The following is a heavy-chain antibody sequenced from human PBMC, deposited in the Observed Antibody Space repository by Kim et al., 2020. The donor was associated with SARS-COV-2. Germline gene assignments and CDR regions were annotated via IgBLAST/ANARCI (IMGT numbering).Heavy chain of an antibody. Sequence: GSTSYADSVKGRFTISRDNSKNTLYLQMNSLRAEDTAVYYCAKDLSSGWDWGQGTLVTVSS. V-gene: IGHV3-23*01. D-gene: IGHD6-19*01. CDR2: GST. J-gene: IGHJ4*02. CDR3: AKDLSSGWD.